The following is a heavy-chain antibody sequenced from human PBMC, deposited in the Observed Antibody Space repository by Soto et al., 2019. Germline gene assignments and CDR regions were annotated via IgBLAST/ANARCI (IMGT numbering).Heavy chain of an antibody. J-gene: IGHJ4*02. D-gene: IGHD2-15*01. CDR1: GFTFSSYG. CDR2: IWYDGSNK. CDR3: ARDINCSGGSCYSSYFDY. V-gene: IGHV3-33*01. Sequence: GGSLRLSCAASGFTFSSYGMHWVRQAPGKGLEWVAVIWYDGSNKYYADSVKGRFTISRDNSKNTLYLQMNSLRAEDTAVYYWARDINCSGGSCYSSYFDYWGQGTLVTVSS.